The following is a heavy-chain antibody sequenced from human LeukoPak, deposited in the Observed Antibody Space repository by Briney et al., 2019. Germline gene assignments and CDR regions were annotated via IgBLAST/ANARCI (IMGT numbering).Heavy chain of an antibody. D-gene: IGHD1-26*01. CDR3: ARGQGATVPQVGKNWFDP. Sequence: GGSLRLSCAASGFTFSSYGMHWVRQAPGKGLEWVAFIRHDGSNKYYADSVKGRFTISRDNSKNTLYLQMNSLRAEDTAVYYCARGQGATVPQVGKNWFDPWGQGTRVTVSS. CDR1: GFTFSSYG. CDR2: IRHDGSNK. J-gene: IGHJ5*02. V-gene: IGHV3-30*02.